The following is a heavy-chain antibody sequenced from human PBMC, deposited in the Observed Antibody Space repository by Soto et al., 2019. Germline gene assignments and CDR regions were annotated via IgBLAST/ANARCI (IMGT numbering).Heavy chain of an antibody. V-gene: IGHV3-48*02. CDR3: ARDTSHGVTIGGLDS. CDR1: GFSFGGYN. CDR2: ITSGLTT. J-gene: IGHJ4*02. D-gene: IGHD3-16*01. Sequence: EVQLVESGGGLVQPGGSLRLSCAASGFSFGGYNMNWVRQAPGKGLEWVSHITSGLTTHYADFVQGRFTISRDNAKNSLYLEMNDLADEDTAVYYCARDTSHGVTIGGLDSWGQGTLVTVSS.